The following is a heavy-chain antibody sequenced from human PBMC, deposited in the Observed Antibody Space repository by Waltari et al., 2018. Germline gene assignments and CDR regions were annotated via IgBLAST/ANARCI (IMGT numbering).Heavy chain of an antibody. CDR3: AREQSGFTSALDY. CDR2: INGDGSST. J-gene: IGHJ4*02. V-gene: IGHV3-74*01. CDR1: GFTFINHW. Sequence: EVQLVESGGDLIQPGGSLRLSLVVSGFTFINHWMHWVRQAPGKGLMWVPRINGDGSSTSYADSVTGRFTVSRDNARNILYLQINSLRAEDTAIYYCAREQSGFTSALDYWGQGSLVTVSS. D-gene: IGHD2-2*01.